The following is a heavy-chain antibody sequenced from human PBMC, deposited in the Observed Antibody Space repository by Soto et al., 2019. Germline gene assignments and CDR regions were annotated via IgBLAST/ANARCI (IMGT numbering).Heavy chain of an antibody. CDR1: GFTFRNYV. Sequence: GGSLRLSCAASGFTFRNYVMHWVRQAPGKGLEWVAVISYDGSNKYYADSVKGRFTISRDNSKNTLYLQMNSLRPEDTAVYYCARDFNGRPSQKDMGPHYFDYWGQGTLVTVSS. V-gene: IGHV3-30-3*01. CDR3: ARDFNGRPSQKDMGPHYFDY. CDR2: ISYDGSNK. D-gene: IGHD2-15*01. J-gene: IGHJ4*02.